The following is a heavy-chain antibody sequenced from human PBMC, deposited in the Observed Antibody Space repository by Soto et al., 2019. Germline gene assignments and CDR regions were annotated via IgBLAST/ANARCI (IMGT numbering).Heavy chain of an antibody. V-gene: IGHV1-69*01. Sequence: QLQLVQSGAEVKKPGSSVKVSCKASGGTFSNFAISWVCHAPGQGLGWMGEIIPIFDTLNYARKFQDKVTITADESTSTVSMELSSLRSEDTAVYYCAGDYGAKYYAMDVWGKGTTVTVSS. CDR2: IIPIFDTL. CDR1: GGTFSNFA. J-gene: IGHJ6*04. D-gene: IGHD3-10*01. CDR3: AGDYGAKYYAMDV.